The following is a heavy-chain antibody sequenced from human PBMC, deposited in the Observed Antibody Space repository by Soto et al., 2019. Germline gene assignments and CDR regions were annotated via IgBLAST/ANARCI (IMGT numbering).Heavy chain of an antibody. CDR3: ATAHPRGPDY. CDR1: GFTFSNAW. J-gene: IGHJ4*02. Sequence: GGSLRLSCAASGFTFSNAWMNWVRQAPGKGLEWVGLIKSKTAGGTVDYPPPVKGRFIISRDDSRDTLYLQMNSLKTEDTAVYYCATAHPRGPDYWGQGTLVTVSS. D-gene: IGHD5-12*01. CDR2: IKSKTAGGTV. V-gene: IGHV3-15*01.